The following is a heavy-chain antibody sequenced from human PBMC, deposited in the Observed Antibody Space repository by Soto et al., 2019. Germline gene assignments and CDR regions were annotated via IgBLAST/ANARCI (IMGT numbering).Heavy chain of an antibody. CDR1: GGSISRYY. Sequence: KTSETLSLTCTVSGGSISRYYWSWIRQPPGKGLEWIGSIYYSGSTNYNPSLKSRVTISVDTSKNQFSLKLTSVTAADTAVYHCAKNQGVELVPLATVDWFDPWGQGIQVTVSS. J-gene: IGHJ5*02. CDR2: IYYSGST. V-gene: IGHV4-59*01. CDR3: AKNQGVELVPLATVDWFDP. D-gene: IGHD1-26*01.